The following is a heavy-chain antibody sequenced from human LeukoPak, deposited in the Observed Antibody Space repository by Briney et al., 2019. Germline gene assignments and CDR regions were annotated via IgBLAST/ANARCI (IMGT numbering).Heavy chain of an antibody. CDR3: AKGGRDGYTYPYYSDY. CDR2: ITGSGGST. V-gene: IGHV3-23*01. J-gene: IGHJ4*02. CDR1: GFTFSSCA. D-gene: IGHD5-24*01. Sequence: GGSLRLSCAASGFTFSSCAMTWVRQAPGKGLEWVSLITGSGGSTYYADSVKGRFTISRDNSKNTLYLQMDSLRAEDTAVYYCAKGGRDGYTYPYYSDYWGQGTLVTVSS.